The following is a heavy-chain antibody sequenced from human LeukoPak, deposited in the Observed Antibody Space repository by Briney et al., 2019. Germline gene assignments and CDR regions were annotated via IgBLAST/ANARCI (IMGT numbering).Heavy chain of an antibody. Sequence: GGSLRLSCAASGFTFSSYEMNWVRQAPGKGLEWVANIKQDGSEKYYVDSVKGRFTISRDNAKNSLYLQMNSLRAEDTAVYYCARNYDSSGYYYSTLILDPLLLDYWGQGTLVTVSS. V-gene: IGHV3-7*01. J-gene: IGHJ4*02. CDR2: IKQDGSEK. D-gene: IGHD3-22*01. CDR1: GFTFSSYE. CDR3: ARNYDSSGYYYSTLILDPLLLDY.